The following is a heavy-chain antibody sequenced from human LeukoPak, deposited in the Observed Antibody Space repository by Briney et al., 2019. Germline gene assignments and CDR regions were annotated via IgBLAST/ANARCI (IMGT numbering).Heavy chain of an antibody. Sequence: SETLSLTCTVSSGSISTYYWSWIRQPPGKGLEWIGYIYYSGSTNYNPSLKSRVTISVDTSKNQFSLKLSSVTAADTAVYYCARSRLVRPGDWFDPWGQGTLVNVSS. J-gene: IGHJ5*02. CDR2: IYYSGST. CDR3: ARSRLVRPGDWFDP. CDR1: SGSISTYY. D-gene: IGHD3-9*01. V-gene: IGHV4-59*01.